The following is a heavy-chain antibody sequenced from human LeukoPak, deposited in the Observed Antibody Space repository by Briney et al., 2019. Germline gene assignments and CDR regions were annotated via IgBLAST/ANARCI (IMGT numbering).Heavy chain of an antibody. V-gene: IGHV1-2*02. CDR1: GGTFSSYA. CDR2: INSNSGGT. J-gene: IGHJ4*02. CDR3: ARDGGGSSVDY. D-gene: IGHD2-15*01. Sequence: ASVKVSCKASGGTFSSYAISWVRQAPGQGLEWMGWINSNSGGTSYVQKFQGRVTMTRDTSISTAYMDLSSLISDDTAVYYCARDGGGSSVDYWGQGTLVTVSS.